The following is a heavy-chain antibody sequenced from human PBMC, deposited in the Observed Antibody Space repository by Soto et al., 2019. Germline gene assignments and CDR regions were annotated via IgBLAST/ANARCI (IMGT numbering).Heavy chain of an antibody. CDR1: GFTFSSYA. J-gene: IGHJ4*02. Sequence: HPGGSLRLSCAASGFTFSSYAMSWVRQAPGKGLEWVSAISGSGGSTYYADSVKGRFTISRDNSKNTLYLQMNSLRAEDTAVYYCAKLPHPSRWKSPFDYWGQGTLVTVSS. CDR2: ISGSGGST. CDR3: AKLPHPSRWKSPFDY. D-gene: IGHD1-1*01. V-gene: IGHV3-23*01.